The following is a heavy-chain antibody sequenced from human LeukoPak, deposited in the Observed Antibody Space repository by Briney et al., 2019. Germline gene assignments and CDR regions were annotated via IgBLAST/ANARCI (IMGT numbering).Heavy chain of an antibody. Sequence: GGSLRLSCAASEFTFSTYGMHWVRQAPGKGLEWVAVISYDGSYKFYADSVKGRFTISRDNSKSTLYLQMNSLRAEDTAVYYCAKDRGGIVGDTYFDYWGQGTLVTVSS. CDR3: AKDRGGIVGDTYFDY. CDR2: ISYDGSYK. V-gene: IGHV3-30*18. CDR1: EFTFSTYG. D-gene: IGHD1-26*01. J-gene: IGHJ4*02.